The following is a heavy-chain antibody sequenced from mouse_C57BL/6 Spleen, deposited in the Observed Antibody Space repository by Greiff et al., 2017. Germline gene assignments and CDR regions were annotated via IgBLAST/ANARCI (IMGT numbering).Heavy chain of an antibody. CDR3: ARRHYYGSSSWYFDV. V-gene: IGHV1-50*01. CDR1: GYTFTSYW. J-gene: IGHJ1*03. D-gene: IGHD1-1*01. CDR2: IDPSDSYT. Sequence: VQLQQPGAELVKPGASVKLSCKASGYTFTSYWMQWVKQRPGQGLEWIGEIDPSDSYTNYNQKFKGKATLTVDTSSSTAYMQLSSLTSEDSAVYYCARRHYYGSSSWYFDVWGTGTTVTVSS.